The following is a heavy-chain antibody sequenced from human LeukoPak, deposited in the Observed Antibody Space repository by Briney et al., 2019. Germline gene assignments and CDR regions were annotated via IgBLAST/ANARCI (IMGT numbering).Heavy chain of an antibody. Sequence: PSETLSLTCAVSGGSISSYYWSWIRQPPGKGLEWIGYIYYSGSTNYNPSLKSRVTISVDTSKNQFSLKLSSVTAADTAVYYCARGSVVRYYDSSGYLSYFDYWGQGTLVTVSS. V-gene: IGHV4-59*01. CDR2: IYYSGST. J-gene: IGHJ4*02. D-gene: IGHD3-22*01. CDR1: GGSISSYY. CDR3: ARGSVVRYYDSSGYLSYFDY.